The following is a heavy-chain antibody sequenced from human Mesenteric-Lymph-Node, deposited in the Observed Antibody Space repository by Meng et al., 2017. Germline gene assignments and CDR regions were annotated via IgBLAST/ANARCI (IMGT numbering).Heavy chain of an antibody. V-gene: IGHV4-31*03. Sequence: QVHLQESGPGLVKPSQTLSLTCTVSGGSISSGGYYWSWIRQHPGKGLEWIGYIHSSGSTYYNPSLRSRLTISVDTSKNQFSLKLSSVTAADTAVYYCARASYGSGSPLGESWFDPWGQGTLVTVSS. CDR2: IHSSGST. J-gene: IGHJ5*02. CDR3: ARASYGSGSPLGESWFDP. D-gene: IGHD3-10*01. CDR1: GGSISSGGYY.